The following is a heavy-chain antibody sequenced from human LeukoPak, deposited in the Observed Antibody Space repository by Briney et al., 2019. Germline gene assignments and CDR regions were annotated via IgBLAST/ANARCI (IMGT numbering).Heavy chain of an antibody. J-gene: IGHJ4*02. D-gene: IGHD1-26*01. CDR2: IYSSGST. Sequence: SETLSLTCTVSGGSIRSSTYYWGWIRQPPGKGLEWIGSIYSSGSTYYNASLQSRVTISIETSKNQISLRLNSVTAADPAMYYCAKSGGYGLIDYWGQGTLVTVSS. CDR1: GGSIRSSTYY. V-gene: IGHV4-39*01. CDR3: AKSGGYGLIDY.